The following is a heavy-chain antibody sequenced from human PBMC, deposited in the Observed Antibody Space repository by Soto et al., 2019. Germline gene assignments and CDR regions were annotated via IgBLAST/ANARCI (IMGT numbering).Heavy chain of an antibody. CDR2: IGTAGDT. CDR1: GFTFSGFD. Sequence: GSLRLSCDASGFTFSGFDMHWVRQPTGKGLEWVSTIGTAGDTYYAVSVKGRFTNSRDNAKNSLSLQMNSLRAGDTAVYFCARGQEVGAHFFDSWGQGTQVTVSS. CDR3: ARGQEVGAHFFDS. V-gene: IGHV3-13*01. J-gene: IGHJ4*02. D-gene: IGHD2-15*01.